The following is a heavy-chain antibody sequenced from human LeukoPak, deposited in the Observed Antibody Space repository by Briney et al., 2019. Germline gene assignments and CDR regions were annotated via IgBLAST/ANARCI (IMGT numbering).Heavy chain of an antibody. CDR2: ISYDGSNK. Sequence: GGSLRLSCAASGFTFSSYAMHWVRQAPGKGLEWVAVISYDGSNKYCADSVKGRFTISRDNSKNTLYLQMNSLRAEDTAVYYCARFDYGDYEYYFDYWGQGTLVTVSS. D-gene: IGHD4-17*01. CDR3: ARFDYGDYEYYFDY. V-gene: IGHV3-30-3*01. J-gene: IGHJ4*02. CDR1: GFTFSSYA.